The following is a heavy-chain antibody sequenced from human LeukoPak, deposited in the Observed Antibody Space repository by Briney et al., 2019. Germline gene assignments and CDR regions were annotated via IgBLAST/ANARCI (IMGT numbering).Heavy chain of an antibody. Sequence: ASVTVSCKASGYTFTGYYMHWVRQAPGQGLEWMGWINPNSGGTNYAQKFQGRVTTTRDTSISTAYMELSRLRSEDTAVYYCARGSELWFGQVPSYYYYVDVWGKGTTVTISS. CDR3: ARGSELWFGQVPSYYYYVDV. CDR2: INPNSGGT. V-gene: IGHV1-2*02. CDR1: GYTFTGYY. J-gene: IGHJ6*03. D-gene: IGHD3-10*01.